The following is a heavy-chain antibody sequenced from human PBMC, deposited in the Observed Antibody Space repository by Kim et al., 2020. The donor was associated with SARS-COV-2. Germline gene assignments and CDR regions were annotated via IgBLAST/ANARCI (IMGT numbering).Heavy chain of an antibody. CDR3: ARANGKYAFDI. CDR1: GFTFSSYS. J-gene: IGHJ3*02. D-gene: IGHD1-1*01. Sequence: GGSLRLSCAASGFTFSSYSMNWVRQAPGKGLEWVSSISSSSSYIYYADSVKGRFTISRDNAKNSLYLQMNSLRAEDTAVYYCARANGKYAFDIWGQGTMVTVSS. CDR2: ISSSSSYI. V-gene: IGHV3-21*01.